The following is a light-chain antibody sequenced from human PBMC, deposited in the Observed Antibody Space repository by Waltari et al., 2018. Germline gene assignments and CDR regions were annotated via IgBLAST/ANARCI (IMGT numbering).Light chain of an antibody. J-gene: IGLJ2*01. CDR2: DVS. CDR3: CSYATSNTWV. CDR1: SSDVGGYNY. Sequence: QSAPTQPPSVSGSPGQSVTISCTGTSSDVGGYNYVSWYQHHPGNAPKLMIYDVSNRPSGVSDRFAGSKSGNTASLTISGIQAENEADYYCCSYATSNTWVFGGETRLTVL. V-gene: IGLV2-14*03.